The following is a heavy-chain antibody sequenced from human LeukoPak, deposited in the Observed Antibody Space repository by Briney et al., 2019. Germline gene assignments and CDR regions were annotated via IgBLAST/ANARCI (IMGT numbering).Heavy chain of an antibody. J-gene: IGHJ4*02. Sequence: HSGGSLRLSCAASGFTFSSYGMHWVRQAPGKGLEWVAVISYDGSNKYYADSVKGRFTISRDNSKNTLYLQMNSLRAEDTAVYYCAKLAVVAADGGDDYWGQGTLVTVSS. D-gene: IGHD2-15*01. CDR2: ISYDGSNK. CDR3: AKLAVVAADGGDDY. CDR1: GFTFSSYG. V-gene: IGHV3-30*18.